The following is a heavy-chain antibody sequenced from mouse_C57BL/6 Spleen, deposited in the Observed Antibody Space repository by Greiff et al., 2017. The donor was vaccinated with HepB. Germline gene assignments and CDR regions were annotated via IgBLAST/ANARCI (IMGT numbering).Heavy chain of an antibody. CDR1: GYTFTSYW. D-gene: IGHD2-13*01. J-gene: IGHJ2*01. V-gene: IGHV1-50*01. CDR3: ARSVDDYYFDY. CDR2: IAPSDSYN. Sequence: QVQLQQPGAELVKPGASVKLSCKASGYTFTSYWMQWVKQRPGQGLEWIGEIAPSDSYNNYNQKFKGKATFTVDTPSSTAYMQLSSLTSEDSAVYDCARSVDDYYFDYWGQGTTLTVSS.